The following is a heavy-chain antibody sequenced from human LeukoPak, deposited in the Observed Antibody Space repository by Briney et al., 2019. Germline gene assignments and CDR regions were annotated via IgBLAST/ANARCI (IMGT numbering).Heavy chain of an antibody. CDR3: ARSTSSIYSYGYYFDY. J-gene: IGHJ4*02. V-gene: IGHV4-59*01. CDR1: GGSISSYY. D-gene: IGHD5-18*01. Sequence: SETLSLTCTVSGGSISSYYWSWIRQPPGKGLEWIGYIYYSGSTNYNPSLKSRVTISVDTSKNQFSLKLSSVTTADTAVYYCARSTSSIYSYGYYFDYWGQGTLVTVSS. CDR2: IYYSGST.